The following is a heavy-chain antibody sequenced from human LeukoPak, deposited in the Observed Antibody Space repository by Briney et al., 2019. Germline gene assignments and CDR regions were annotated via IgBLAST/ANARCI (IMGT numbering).Heavy chain of an antibody. J-gene: IGHJ4*02. CDR2: INHSGST. V-gene: IGHV4-34*01. D-gene: IGHD5/OR15-5a*01. Sequence: PSETLSLTCAVYGGSFSGYYWSWIRQPPGKGLEWIGEINHSGSTNYNPSLKSRVTISVDTSKNQFSLKLSSVTAADTAVYYCVSHYFDYWGQGTLVTVSS. CDR1: GGSFSGYY. CDR3: VSHYFDY.